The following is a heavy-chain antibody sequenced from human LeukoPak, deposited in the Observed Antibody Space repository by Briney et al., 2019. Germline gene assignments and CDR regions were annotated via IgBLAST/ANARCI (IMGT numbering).Heavy chain of an antibody. CDR3: EYESTFDY. D-gene: IGHD2/OR15-2a*01. J-gene: IGHJ4*02. CDR2: IYSAGST. CDR1: GFTVSNNY. Sequence: PGGSLRLSCATSGFTVSNNYMSWVRQAPGKGLEWVSLIYSAGSTYYADSVKGRFTISRDNSKNTLYLQMNNLRAEDTAVYYCEYESTFDYWGQGTLVTVSS. V-gene: IGHV3-53*01.